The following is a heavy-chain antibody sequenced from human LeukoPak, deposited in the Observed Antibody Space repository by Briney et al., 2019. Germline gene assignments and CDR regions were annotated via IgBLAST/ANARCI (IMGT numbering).Heavy chain of an antibody. CDR3: ARDLLNEGNHLDY. CDR1: GGSISSNTYY. V-gene: IGHV4-30-4*08. CDR2: IYYSGST. J-gene: IGHJ4*02. Sequence: ASETLSLTCTVSGGSISSNTYYWGWIRQPPGKGLEWIGYIYYSGSTYYNPSLKSRVTISVDTSKNQFSLKLSSVTAADTAVYYCARDLLNEGNHLDYWGQGTLVTVSS. D-gene: IGHD1-1*01.